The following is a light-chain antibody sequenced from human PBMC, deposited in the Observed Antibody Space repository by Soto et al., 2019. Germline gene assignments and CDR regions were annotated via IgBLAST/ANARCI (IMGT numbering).Light chain of an antibody. Sequence: EIVLTQSPAPLSVSPGERATPPCGASQRISDNLAWYQQKPGQAPRLLIYGASVRATGIPARFSGSRSGPEFTLTINSLQSEDFAIYYCQRYNNWPLTFGGGTKVDIK. V-gene: IGKV3-15*01. CDR3: QRYNNWPLT. J-gene: IGKJ4*01. CDR2: GAS. CDR1: QRISDN.